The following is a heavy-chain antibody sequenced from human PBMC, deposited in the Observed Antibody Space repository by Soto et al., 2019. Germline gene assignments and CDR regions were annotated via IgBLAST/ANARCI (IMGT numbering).Heavy chain of an antibody. J-gene: IGHJ4*02. CDR3: AKWTGYGDY. Sequence: EVQLLESGGGLVQPGGSLRLSCAVSGFSFSTYGVTWVRQAPGKGLEWVSGVSGGSGTTHYADSVKGRFTITGDTSKNTVYLQMNSLRVEDTAVYYCAKWTGYGDYWGQGTLVTVSS. D-gene: IGHD5-12*01. V-gene: IGHV3-23*01. CDR1: GFSFSTYG. CDR2: VSGGSGTT.